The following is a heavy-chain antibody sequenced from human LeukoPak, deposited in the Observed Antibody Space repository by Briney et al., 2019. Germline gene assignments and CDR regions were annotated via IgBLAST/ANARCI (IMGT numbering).Heavy chain of an antibody. J-gene: IGHJ6*02. CDR3: AKVARLGSYSANYYCALDV. CDR2: LSGNGDTT. CDR1: GFSFTDYA. Sequence: GGSLRLSCEASGFSFTDYAMTWVRQAPGKGLQWVSALSGNGDTTNYADYVNGRFTISRDTSKNTLYLQVNSLRPEDTALYYCAKVARLGSYSANYYCALDVWGQGTPVTISS. D-gene: IGHD3-10*01. V-gene: IGHV3-23*01.